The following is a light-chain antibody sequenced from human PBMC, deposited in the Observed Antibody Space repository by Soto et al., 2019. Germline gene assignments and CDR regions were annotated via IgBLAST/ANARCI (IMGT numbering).Light chain of an antibody. J-gene: IGLJ1*01. CDR2: DVS. Sequence: QSALTQPASVSGSPGQSIAISCTGTSSDVGGYNYVSWYQQHPGKATKLMIYDVSNRPSGISTRFSGSKSGNTASLTISGLQAEDEADYYCCSYTTSSTYVFGTGTKVTVL. V-gene: IGLV2-14*03. CDR1: SSDVGGYNY. CDR3: CSYTTSSTYV.